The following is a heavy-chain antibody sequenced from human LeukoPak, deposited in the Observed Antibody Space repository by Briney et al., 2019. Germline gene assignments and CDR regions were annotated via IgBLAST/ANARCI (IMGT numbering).Heavy chain of an antibody. Sequence: GGSLRLSCAASGFSFSNYDMHWVRQAPGKGLEWVAIIWYDGSNKYYGDSVKVRFTISRDNSKNTLYLKMNSLRAEDTAMYYCATMDVWGQGTTVTVSS. CDR1: GFSFSNYD. CDR3: ATMDV. J-gene: IGHJ6*02. CDR2: IWYDGSNK. V-gene: IGHV3-33*01.